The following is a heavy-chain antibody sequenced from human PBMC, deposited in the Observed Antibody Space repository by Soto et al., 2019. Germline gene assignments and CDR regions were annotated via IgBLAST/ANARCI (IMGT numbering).Heavy chain of an antibody. D-gene: IGHD2-2*01. CDR2: ISWNSGSI. Sequence: GGSLRLSCAASGFTFDDYAMHWVRQAPGKGLEWVSGISWNSGSIGYADSVKGRFTISRDNAKNSLYLQMNSLRAEDTALYYCAKGSIPAAMPDWFDPWGQGTLVTVSS. J-gene: IGHJ5*02. CDR1: GFTFDDYA. CDR3: AKGSIPAAMPDWFDP. V-gene: IGHV3-9*01.